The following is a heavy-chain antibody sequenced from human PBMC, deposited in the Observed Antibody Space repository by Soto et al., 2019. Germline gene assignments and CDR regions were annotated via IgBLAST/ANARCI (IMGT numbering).Heavy chain of an antibody. J-gene: IGHJ4*02. V-gene: IGHV1-24*01. D-gene: IGHD5-18*01. CDR2: FDPEDGET. Sequence: ASVKVSCKVSGYTLTELSMHWVRQAPGKGLEWMGGFDPEDGETIYAQKFQGRVTMTEDTSTDTAYMELSSLRSEDTAVYYCAGLGTERSGYSYGYGYWGQGTLVTVSS. CDR1: GYTLTELS. CDR3: AGLGTERSGYSYGYGY.